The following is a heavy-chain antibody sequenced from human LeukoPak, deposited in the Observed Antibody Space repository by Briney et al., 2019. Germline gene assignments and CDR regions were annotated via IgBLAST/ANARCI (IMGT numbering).Heavy chain of an antibody. CDR2: ISSSSSYI. D-gene: IGHD2-21*01. CDR1: GFTFSDYG. Sequence: ARSLRLSCAASGFTFSDYGMNWVRQAPGKGLEWVSSISSSSSYIYYADSVKGRFTISRDNAKNSLYLQMNSLRAEDTAVYYCARDNAYCGGDCYFMRAFDIWGQGTMVTVSS. CDR3: ARDNAYCGGDCYFMRAFDI. V-gene: IGHV3-21*01. J-gene: IGHJ3*02.